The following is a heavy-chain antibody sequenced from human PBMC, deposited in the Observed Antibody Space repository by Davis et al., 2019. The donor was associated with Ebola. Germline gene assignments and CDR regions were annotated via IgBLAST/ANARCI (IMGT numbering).Heavy chain of an antibody. Sequence: SETLSLTCNVSGGSLSGHYWSWIRQPPGKGLEWIGEISHSGSTDYNPSLQSRVTISVDTSKNQFSLKLSSVTAADTAVYYCARRRSYSSSPLGYWGQGTLVTVSS. D-gene: IGHD6-13*01. CDR3: ARRRSYSSSPLGY. J-gene: IGHJ4*02. CDR1: GGSLSGHY. V-gene: IGHV4-34*01. CDR2: ISHSGST.